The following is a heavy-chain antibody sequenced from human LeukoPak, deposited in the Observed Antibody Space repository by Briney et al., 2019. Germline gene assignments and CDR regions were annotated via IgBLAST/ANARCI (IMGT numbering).Heavy chain of an antibody. V-gene: IGHV5-51*01. CDR2: IYPGDSDT. CDR1: GYSFTTYW. CDR3: ASGAYCGGDCYSGAFDI. J-gene: IGHJ3*02. Sequence: PGESLKISCRGSGYSFTTYWIGWVRQMPGKGLEWMGIIYPGDSDTRYSPSFQGQVTISADKSISTAYLQWRSLKASDTAVYYCASGAYCGGDCYSGAFDIWGQGTMVTVSS. D-gene: IGHD2-21*02.